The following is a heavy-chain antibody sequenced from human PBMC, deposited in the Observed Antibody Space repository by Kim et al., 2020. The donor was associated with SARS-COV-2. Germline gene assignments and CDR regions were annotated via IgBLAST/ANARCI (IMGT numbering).Heavy chain of an antibody. Sequence: SETLSLTCTVSGGSISSYYWSWIRQPPGKGLEWIGYIYYSGSTNYNPSLKSRVTISVDTSKNQFSLKLSSVTAADTAVYYCARVRYEGLGMDVWGQGTTVTVSS. J-gene: IGHJ6*01. V-gene: IGHV4-59*01. CDR1: GGSISSYY. CDR3: ARVRYEGLGMDV. CDR2: IYYSGST. D-gene: IGHD1-20*01.